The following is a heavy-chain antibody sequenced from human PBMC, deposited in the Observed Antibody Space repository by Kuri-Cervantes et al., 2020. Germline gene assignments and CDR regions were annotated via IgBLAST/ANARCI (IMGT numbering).Heavy chain of an antibody. CDR2: ISYDGSNK. CDR3: ARDVTIFGVVRLTYYYGMDV. J-gene: IGHJ6*02. D-gene: IGHD3-3*01. CDR1: GFTFSSYA. V-gene: IGHV3-30-3*01. Sequence: GGSLRLSCAASGFTFSSYAMHWVRQAPGKGLEWVAVISYDGSNKYYADSVKGRFTISRDNSKNTLYLQMNRLRAEDTAVYYCARDVTIFGVVRLTYYYGMDVWGQGTTVTVSS.